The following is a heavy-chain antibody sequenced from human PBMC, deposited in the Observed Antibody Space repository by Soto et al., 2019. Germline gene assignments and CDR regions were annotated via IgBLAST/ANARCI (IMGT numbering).Heavy chain of an antibody. V-gene: IGHV1-3*01. J-gene: IGHJ4*02. CDR2: INAGAGGT. CDR1: GYSFTRFA. D-gene: IGHD1-1*01. Sequence: ASVKVSCKASGYSFTRFAIHWVRLAPGQGLEWMGWINAGAGGTKYSQSFQGRVTITRDTSATTAYMDLYSLTSEDTAMYFCARERGNSGTYDYWGQGTLVTVSA. CDR3: ARERGNSGTYDY.